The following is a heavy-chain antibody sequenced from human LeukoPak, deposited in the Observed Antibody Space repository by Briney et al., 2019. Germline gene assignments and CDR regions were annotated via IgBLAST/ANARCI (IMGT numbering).Heavy chain of an antibody. J-gene: IGHJ6*03. CDR2: IYTSGST. D-gene: IGHD3-10*01. Sequence: SEILSLTCTVSGGSISSYYWSWIRQPAGKGLEWIGRIYTSGSTNYNPSLKSRVTMSVDTSKNQFSLKLSSVTAADTAVYYCARAVGSGSFQTYYYYMDVWGKGTTVTISS. V-gene: IGHV4-4*07. CDR3: ARAVGSGSFQTYYYYMDV. CDR1: GGSISSYY.